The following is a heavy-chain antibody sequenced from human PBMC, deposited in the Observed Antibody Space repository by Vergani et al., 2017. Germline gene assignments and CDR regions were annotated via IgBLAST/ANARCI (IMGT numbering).Heavy chain of an antibody. CDR2: ISSSSNYI. D-gene: IGHD3-10*01. CDR3: ASLLTVDDLLWFGEEGAY. V-gene: IGHV3-21*01. CDR1: GFTLSSYS. Sequence: EGQLVESGGGLVKPGGSLRLSCAASGFTLSSYSMNWVRQAPGKGLEWVSSISSSSNYIYYADSVKGRFTISRDNAKNSLYLQMNSLRAEDTAVYYCASLLTVDDLLWFGEEGAYWGQGTLVTVSS. J-gene: IGHJ4*02.